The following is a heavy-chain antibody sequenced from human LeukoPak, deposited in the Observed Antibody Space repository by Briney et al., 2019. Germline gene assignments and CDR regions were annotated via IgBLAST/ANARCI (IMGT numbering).Heavy chain of an antibody. J-gene: IGHJ4*02. CDR2: IIPILGIA. Sequence: ASVKVSCKASGGTFSSYAISWVGQAPGQGLEWMGRIIPILGIANYAQKFQGRVTITADKSTSTAYMELSSLRSEDTAVYYCAGGDIAVAGTGTLWDYWGQGTLVTVSS. D-gene: IGHD6-19*01. V-gene: IGHV1-69*04. CDR3: AGGDIAVAGTGTLWDY. CDR1: GGTFSSYA.